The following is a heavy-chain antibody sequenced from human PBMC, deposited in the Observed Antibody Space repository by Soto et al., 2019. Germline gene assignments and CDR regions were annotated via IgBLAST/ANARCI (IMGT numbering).Heavy chain of an antibody. CDR3: ARDKVLGIAAAVAPAY. J-gene: IGHJ4*02. CDR1: GFTFSSYG. CDR2: IWYDGSNK. D-gene: IGHD6-13*01. Sequence: GGSLRLSCAASGFTFSSYGMHWVRQAPGKGLEWVAVIWYDGSNKYYADSVKGRFTISRDNSKNTLYLQMNSLRAEDTAVYYCARDKVLGIAAAVAPAYWGQGTLVTVSS. V-gene: IGHV3-33*01.